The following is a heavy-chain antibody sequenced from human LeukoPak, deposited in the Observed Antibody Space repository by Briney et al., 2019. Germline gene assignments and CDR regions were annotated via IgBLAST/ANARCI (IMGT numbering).Heavy chain of an antibody. Sequence: GGSLRLSCAGYGFTFSSYAMRWVRQAPGKRREWVSTITGTGGSTYYADSVKGRFTISRDNSKNTVSLQMNSLRAEDTAVYYCAREGVVPAAMMDYWGQGSQVTVSS. D-gene: IGHD2-2*01. J-gene: IGHJ4*02. CDR3: AREGVVPAAMMDY. CDR2: ITGTGGST. V-gene: IGHV3-23*01. CDR1: GFTFSSYA.